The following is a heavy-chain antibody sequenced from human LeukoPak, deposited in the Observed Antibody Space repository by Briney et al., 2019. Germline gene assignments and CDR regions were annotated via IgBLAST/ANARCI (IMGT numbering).Heavy chain of an antibody. V-gene: IGHV4-59*01. D-gene: IGHD5-12*01. Sequence: PSETLSLTCTVSGGSITSYYWSWIRQPPGKGLEWIGYIYYRGSTNYNPSLKSRVTISVDTSKNQFSLKLSSVTAADTAVYYCARVVAPYYYYGMDVWGQGTTVTVSS. CDR2: IYYRGST. CDR1: GGSITSYY. CDR3: ARVVAPYYYYGMDV. J-gene: IGHJ6*02.